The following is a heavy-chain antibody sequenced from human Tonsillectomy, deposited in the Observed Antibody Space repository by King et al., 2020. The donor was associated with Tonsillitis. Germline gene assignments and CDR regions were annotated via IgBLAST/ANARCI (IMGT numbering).Heavy chain of an antibody. CDR2: IKQGGSEI. D-gene: IGHD6-19*01. CDR3: ARNDESYSSGWGYFYY. Sequence: QLVQSGGALVQPGGSLRLSCEASGFTFSTYWMNWIRQAPGKGRECVATIKQGGSEIRYVDSVKGRFTISTDNAKNSLYLQMNSLRAEDRAVYYCARNDESYSSGWGYFYYWGQGTLVTVSS. J-gene: IGHJ4*02. V-gene: IGHV3-7*03. CDR1: GFTFSTYW.